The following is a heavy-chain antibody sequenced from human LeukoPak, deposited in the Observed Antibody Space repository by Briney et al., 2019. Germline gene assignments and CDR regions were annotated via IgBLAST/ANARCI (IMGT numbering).Heavy chain of an antibody. D-gene: IGHD1-14*01. CDR3: AKIPNRQLGYFDY. CDR1: GFTFSSYG. J-gene: IGHJ4*02. Sequence: PGGSLRLSCAASGFTFSSYGMHWVRQAPGKGLEWVAVISYDGSNKYYADSVKGRFTISRDNSKNTLYLQMNSLRAEDTAVYYCAKIPNRQLGYFDYWGQGTLVTVSS. CDR2: ISYDGSNK. V-gene: IGHV3-30*18.